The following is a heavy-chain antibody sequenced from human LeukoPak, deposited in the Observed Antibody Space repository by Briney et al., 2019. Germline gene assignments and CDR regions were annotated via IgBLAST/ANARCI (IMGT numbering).Heavy chain of an antibody. D-gene: IGHD3-10*01. CDR3: ARGESYYYGSGSSFDY. CDR2: ISSSSSYT. V-gene: IGHV3-21*04. J-gene: IGHJ4*02. Sequence: GGSLRLSCAASGFTFSSYSMNWVRQAPGKGLEWVSSISSSSSYTYYADSVKGRFTISRDNAKNSLYLQMNSLRAEDTAVYYCARGESYYYGSGSSFDYWGQGTLVTVSS. CDR1: GFTFSSYS.